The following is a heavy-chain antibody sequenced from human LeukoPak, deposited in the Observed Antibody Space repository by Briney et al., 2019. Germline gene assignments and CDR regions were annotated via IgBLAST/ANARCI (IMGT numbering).Heavy chain of an antibody. CDR1: GYTFTGYY. CDR2: INPNSGGT. D-gene: IGHD6-6*01. J-gene: IGHJ5*02. CDR3: ARGVFIAARHHNWFDP. Sequence: ASVKVSCKASGYTFTGYYMHWVRQAPGQGLEWMGWINPNSGGTNYAQKFQGRVTMTRDTSISTAYMELSRLRSDDTAAYYCARGVFIAARHHNWFDPWGQGTLVTVSS. V-gene: IGHV1-2*02.